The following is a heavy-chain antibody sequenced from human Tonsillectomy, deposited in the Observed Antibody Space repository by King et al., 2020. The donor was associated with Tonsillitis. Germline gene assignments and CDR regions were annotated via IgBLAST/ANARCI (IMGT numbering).Heavy chain of an antibody. CDR3: ARDLLWAAAEGSGAFDI. D-gene: IGHD2-15*01. J-gene: IGHJ3*02. Sequence: VQLVESGGGLVKPGGSLRLSCAASGFTFSSYSMNWVRKAPGKGLEWVSSISSSSSYIYYADSVKGRFTISRDNAKNSLYLQMNSLRAEDTAVYYCARDLLWAAAEGSGAFDIWGQGTMVTVSS. CDR2: ISSSSSYI. CDR1: GFTFSSYS. V-gene: IGHV3-21*01.